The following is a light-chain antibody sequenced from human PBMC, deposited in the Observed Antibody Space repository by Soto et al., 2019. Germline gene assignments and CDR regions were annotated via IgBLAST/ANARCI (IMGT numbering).Light chain of an antibody. J-gene: IGLJ2*01. V-gene: IGLV2-23*03. Sequence: QSALTQPASVSGSPGQSITISCTGTSSDVGAYNLVSWYQHHPGKAPKLLIFEGSKRPSGVSNRFSGSKSGNTASLTISGLQAEDEADYHCCSYGGVSTFVIFGGGTKLTVL. CDR2: EGS. CDR3: CSYGGVSTFVI. CDR1: SSDVGAYNL.